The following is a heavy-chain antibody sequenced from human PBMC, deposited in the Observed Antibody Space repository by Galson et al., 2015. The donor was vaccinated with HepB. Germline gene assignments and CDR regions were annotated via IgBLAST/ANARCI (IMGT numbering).Heavy chain of an antibody. Sequence: SETLSLTCAVYGGSFSGYYWSWIRQPPGKGLEWIGEINHSGSTNYNPSLKSRVTISVDTSKNQFSLKLSSVTAADTAVYYCARGLSRPWFDPWGQGTLVTVSS. CDR1: GGSFSGYY. CDR2: INHSGST. V-gene: IGHV4-34*01. CDR3: ARGLSRPWFDP. J-gene: IGHJ5*02.